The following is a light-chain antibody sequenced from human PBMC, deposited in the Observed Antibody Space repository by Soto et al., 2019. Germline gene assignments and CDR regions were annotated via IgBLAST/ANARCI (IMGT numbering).Light chain of an antibody. CDR2: GAS. V-gene: IGKV1-9*01. J-gene: IGKJ4*01. Sequence: DIQLTQSPSFLSASVGDRVTITCRASQGIRSYLAWYQQRPGKAPELLIYGASTLRPGGASRFSGSGSGTEFTLTISSLQPEDLATYYCKQSKSFPLTFGGGTKVDIK. CDR1: QGIRSY. CDR3: KQSKSFPLT.